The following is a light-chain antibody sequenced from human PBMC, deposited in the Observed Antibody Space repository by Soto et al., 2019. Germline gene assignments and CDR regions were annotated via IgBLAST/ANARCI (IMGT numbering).Light chain of an antibody. Sequence: EIVLTQSPAPLSLSPGERATLSCGASQSVSSYLAWYQQKPGQAPRLLIYDASNRATGIPARFSGSVSGTDFTLTISSLEPEDLAVYDGQQRSNWPPITGGQGTRLEIK. CDR3: QQRSNWPPIT. CDR2: DAS. J-gene: IGKJ5*01. CDR1: QSVSSY. V-gene: IGKV3-11*01.